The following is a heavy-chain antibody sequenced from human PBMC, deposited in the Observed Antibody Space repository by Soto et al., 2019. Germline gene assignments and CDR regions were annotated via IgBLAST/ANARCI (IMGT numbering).Heavy chain of an antibody. CDR2: ISANNGDT. D-gene: IGHD2-15*01. CDR3: ARDVEIGRRPTGDGFDY. J-gene: IGHJ4*02. Sequence: ASVKVSCKASGYTFTRYGISWVRQAPGQGLEWMGWISANNGDTKYAQKLQGRVTMTTETSTNTAYMELRSLRSDDTAVYYCARDVEIGRRPTGDGFDYWGQGTLVTVSS. CDR1: GYTFTRYG. V-gene: IGHV1-18*01.